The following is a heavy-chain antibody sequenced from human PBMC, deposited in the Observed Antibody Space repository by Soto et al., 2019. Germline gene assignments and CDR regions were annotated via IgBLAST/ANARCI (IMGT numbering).Heavy chain of an antibody. CDR3: ARGNTVTGDYYGMDV. Sequence: PGESLKISCKGSGYSFTSYWIGWVRQMPGKGLEWMGIIYPGDSDTRYSPSFQGQVTISADKSISTAYLQWSSLKASDTAMYYCARGNTVTGDYYGMDVWGQGTTVTVSS. CDR1: GYSFTSYW. V-gene: IGHV5-51*01. D-gene: IGHD4-4*01. CDR2: IYPGDSDT. J-gene: IGHJ6*02.